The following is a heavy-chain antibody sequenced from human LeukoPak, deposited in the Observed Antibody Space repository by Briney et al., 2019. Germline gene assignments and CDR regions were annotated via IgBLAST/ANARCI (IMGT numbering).Heavy chain of an antibody. Sequence: GGSPRLSCAASGFTVSSNYMSWVRQAPGKGLEWVSVIYSGGSTYYADSVKGRFTISRDNSKNTLYLQMNSLRAEDTAVYYCARDRGVGATAGFNWFDPWGQGTLVTVSS. J-gene: IGHJ5*02. D-gene: IGHD1-26*01. CDR2: IYSGGST. CDR3: ARDRGVGATAGFNWFDP. CDR1: GFTVSSNY. V-gene: IGHV3-66*02.